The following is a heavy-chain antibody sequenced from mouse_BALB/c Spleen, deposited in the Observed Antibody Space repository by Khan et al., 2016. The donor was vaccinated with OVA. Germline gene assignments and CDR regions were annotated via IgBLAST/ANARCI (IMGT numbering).Heavy chain of an antibody. D-gene: IGHD1-1*01. CDR2: INPNNGGT. J-gene: IGHJ3*01. Sequence: EVQLQQSGPELVKSGASVKIPCKASGYTFTDYNMDWVKESHGKSLEWIGDINPNNGGTIYNQKFKGKATLNVDKSSNTAYMELRSLTSEDTAVYYCSRLGYGSFGYWGQGTLVTVSA. V-gene: IGHV1-18*01. CDR1: GYTFTDYN. CDR3: SRLGYGSFGY.